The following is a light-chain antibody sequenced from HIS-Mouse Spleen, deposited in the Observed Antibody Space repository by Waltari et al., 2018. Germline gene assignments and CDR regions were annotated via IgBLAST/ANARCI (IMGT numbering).Light chain of an antibody. CDR2: RNN. Sequence: QSVRTQPPSASGTPGQRVTISCSGSSSTIGSNYVYWYQQLPGTAPKLLIYRNNQRPSGVPDRFSGSKSGTSASLAISGLRSEDEADYYCAAWDDSLSGRVFGGGTKLTVL. CDR1: SSTIGSNY. V-gene: IGLV1-47*01. CDR3: AAWDDSLSGRV. J-gene: IGLJ3*02.